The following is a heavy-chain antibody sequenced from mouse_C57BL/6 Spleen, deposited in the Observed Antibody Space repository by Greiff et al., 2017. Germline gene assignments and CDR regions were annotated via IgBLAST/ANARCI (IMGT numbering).Heavy chain of an antibody. CDR1: GYTFTSYW. CDR3: ARGFTTVVESPFAY. J-gene: IGHJ3*01. D-gene: IGHD1-1*01. CDR2: IYPGSGST. V-gene: IGHV1-55*01. Sequence: QVQLQQPGAELVKPGASVKMSCKASGYTFTSYWITWVKQRPGQGLEWIGDIYPGSGSTNYNEKFKSKATLTVDTSSSTAYIQLSSLTSEDSAVYYCARGFTTVVESPFAYWGQGTLVTVSA.